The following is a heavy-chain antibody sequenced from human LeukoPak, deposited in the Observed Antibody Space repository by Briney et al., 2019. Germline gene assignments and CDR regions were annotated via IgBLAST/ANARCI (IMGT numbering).Heavy chain of an antibody. CDR2: ISRSGSTK. D-gene: IGHD3-9*01. V-gene: IGHV3-11*01. J-gene: IGHJ4*02. CDR1: GFTFSDYN. CDR3: ARVQESQIDYCFDY. Sequence: GGSLRLSCAASGFTFSDYNMRWIRQAPGKGLEWVSSISRSGSTKYYADSVKGRFTISRDNTKNSLFLQMNSLRAEDTAVYYCARVQESQIDYCFDYWGQGTLVTVSS.